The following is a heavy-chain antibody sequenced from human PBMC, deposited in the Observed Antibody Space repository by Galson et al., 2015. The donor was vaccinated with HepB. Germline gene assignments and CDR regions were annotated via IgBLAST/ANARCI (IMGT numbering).Heavy chain of an antibody. CDR3: ARASNYYGSGSYYNQGSRYYYYYGMDV. J-gene: IGHJ6*02. D-gene: IGHD3-10*01. CDR2: IIPIFGTA. Sequence: SVKVSCKASGGTFSSYAISWVRQAPGQGLEWMGGIIPIFGTANYAQKFQGRVTITADKSTSTAYMELSSLRSEDTAVYYCARASNYYGSGSYYNQGSRYYYYYGMDVWGQGTTVTVSS. CDR1: GGTFSSYA. V-gene: IGHV1-69*06.